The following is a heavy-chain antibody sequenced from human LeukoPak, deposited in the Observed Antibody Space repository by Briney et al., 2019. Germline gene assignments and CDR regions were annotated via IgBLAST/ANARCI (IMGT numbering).Heavy chain of an antibody. CDR2: IRNSTNAI. CDR1: GFTFSSYW. CDR3: ARAGSHRNSGYDY. D-gene: IGHD5-12*01. V-gene: IGHV3-48*04. Sequence: GGSLRLSCAASGFTFSSYWMNWVRQAQGKGLEWVSYIRNSTNAIYYADSVGGRFTISRDNAKNSLYLQMNSLRAEDTAVYYCARAGSHRNSGYDYWGQRTLVTVSS. J-gene: IGHJ4*02.